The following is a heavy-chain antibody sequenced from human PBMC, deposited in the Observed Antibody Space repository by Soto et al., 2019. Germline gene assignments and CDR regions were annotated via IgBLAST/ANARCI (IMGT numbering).Heavy chain of an antibody. D-gene: IGHD3-10*01. CDR1: GGSINSYH. CDR2: VHYSGNS. J-gene: IGHJ6*02. V-gene: IGHV4-59*08. CDR3: ARTSTMIRGASSYYTMDV. Sequence: PSETLSLTCTVSGGSINSYHWSWIRQAPGKGLEWVGDVHYSGNSYYNPSLKRHISMSVDTAKKKFSLKMRSVSAADTAVYFCARTSTMIRGASSYYTMDVWGQGTTVTGSS.